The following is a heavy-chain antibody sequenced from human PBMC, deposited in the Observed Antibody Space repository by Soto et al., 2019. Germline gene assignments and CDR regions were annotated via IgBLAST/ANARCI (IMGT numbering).Heavy chain of an antibody. Sequence: GGSLRLSCAASGFTFSSYWISWVRQAPGKGLEWVANIKQDGREKYYVDSVKGRFTISRDNAKNSLYLQMNSLRAEDTAVYYCARDRASGWHYFDYGGEGTPV. J-gene: IGHJ4*02. CDR3: ARDRASGWHYFDY. CDR2: IKQDGREK. V-gene: IGHV3-7*03. D-gene: IGHD6-19*01. CDR1: GFTFSSYW.